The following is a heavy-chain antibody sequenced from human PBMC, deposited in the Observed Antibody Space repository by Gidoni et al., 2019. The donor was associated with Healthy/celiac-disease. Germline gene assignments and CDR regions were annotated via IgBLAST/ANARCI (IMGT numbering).Heavy chain of an antibody. D-gene: IGHD3-3*01. J-gene: IGHJ4*02. V-gene: IGHV3-7*01. Sequence: EVQLVESGGGLVQPGGSLRLSCAASGFPFSSYWMSWVRQAPGKGLEWVANIKQDGSEKYYVDSVKGRFTISRDNAKNSLYLQMNSLRAEDTAVYYCARVLSVLRFLEWLSTPYFDYWGQGTLVTVSS. CDR1: GFPFSSYW. CDR2: IKQDGSEK. CDR3: ARVLSVLRFLEWLSTPYFDY.